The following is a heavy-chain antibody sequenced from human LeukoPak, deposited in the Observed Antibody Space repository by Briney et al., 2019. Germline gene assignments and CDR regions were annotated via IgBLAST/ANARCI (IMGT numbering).Heavy chain of an antibody. J-gene: IGHJ4*02. CDR2: ICAYNGNT. V-gene: IGHV1-18*01. D-gene: IGHD3-22*01. Sequence: ASVKVSCKASGYTFTSYGISWVRQAPGEGLECMGWICAYNGNTNYAQKLQGRVTMTTDTSTSTGYMELRSLRSDDTAVYYCARDRPHSHYYDSSGYPDYWGQGTLVTVSS. CDR1: GYTFTSYG. CDR3: ARDRPHSHYYDSSGYPDY.